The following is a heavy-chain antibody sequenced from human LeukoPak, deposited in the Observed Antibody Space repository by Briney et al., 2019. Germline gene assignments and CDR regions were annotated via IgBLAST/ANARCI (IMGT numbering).Heavy chain of an antibody. D-gene: IGHD1-26*01. CDR3: AKDQRSGSCYHLFDY. Sequence: GGSLRLSCAASGFTFSSYAMSWVRQAPGKGLEWVSAISGSGGSTYYADSVKGRFTISRDNSKNTLYLQMNSLRAEDTAVYYCAKDQRSGSCYHLFDYWGQGTLVTVSS. CDR1: GFTFSSYA. V-gene: IGHV3-23*01. J-gene: IGHJ4*02. CDR2: ISGSGGST.